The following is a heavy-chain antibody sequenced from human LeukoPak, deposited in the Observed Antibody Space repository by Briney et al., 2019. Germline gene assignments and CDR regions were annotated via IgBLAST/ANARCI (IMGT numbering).Heavy chain of an antibody. CDR1: GFTFSSYA. D-gene: IGHD3-9*01. CDR2: ISGSGGST. Sequence: HPGGSLRLSCAASGFTFSSYAMSWVRQAPGKGLEWVSAISGSGGSTYYADSVKGRFTISRDNSKNTPYLQMNSLRAEDTAVYYCAKVPDYWLKGAFDIWGQGTMVTVSS. CDR3: AKVPDYWLKGAFDI. V-gene: IGHV3-23*01. J-gene: IGHJ3*02.